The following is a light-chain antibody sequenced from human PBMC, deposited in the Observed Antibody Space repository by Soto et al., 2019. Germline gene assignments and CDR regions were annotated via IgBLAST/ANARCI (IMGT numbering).Light chain of an antibody. CDR1: QSILSF. J-gene: IGKJ1*01. CDR3: QQSYNTPWT. CDR2: TAS. Sequence: DIQMTQSPSSLSASVGDGVTITCRASQSILSFLNWYQQKPGKAPKLLIYTASSLQSGVPSRFSGSGSGTDFALTISSLQPEDFATYYCQQSYNTPWTFGQGTKVEIK. V-gene: IGKV1-39*01.